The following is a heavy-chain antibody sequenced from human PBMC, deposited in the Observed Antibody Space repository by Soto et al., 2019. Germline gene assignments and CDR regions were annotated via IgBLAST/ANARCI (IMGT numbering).Heavy chain of an antibody. CDR1: GYTFTSYD. J-gene: IGHJ6*02. D-gene: IGHD5-18*01. Sequence: GASVKVSCKASGYTFTSYDINWVRQATGQGLEWMGWMNPNSGNTGYAQKFQGRVTMTRNTSIGTAYMELSSLRSEDTVVYYGARGGYSYGYVPYYYYCMDVWGQGTTVTVSS. V-gene: IGHV1-8*01. CDR3: ARGGYSYGYVPYYYYCMDV. CDR2: MNPNSGNT.